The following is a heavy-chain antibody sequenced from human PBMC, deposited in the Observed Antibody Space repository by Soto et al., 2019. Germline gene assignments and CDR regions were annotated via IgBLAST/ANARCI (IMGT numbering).Heavy chain of an antibody. Sequence: RGSLRLSCAASGFTFSSYWMHWVRQAPGKGLVWVSRINSDGSSTSYADSVKGRFTISRDNAKNTLYLQMNSLRAEDTAVYYCARGTDYYSPHYYYYYMDVWGKGTTVTVSS. V-gene: IGHV3-74*01. D-gene: IGHD4-4*01. CDR3: ARGTDYYSPHYYYYYMDV. CDR2: INSDGSST. J-gene: IGHJ6*03. CDR1: GFTFSSYW.